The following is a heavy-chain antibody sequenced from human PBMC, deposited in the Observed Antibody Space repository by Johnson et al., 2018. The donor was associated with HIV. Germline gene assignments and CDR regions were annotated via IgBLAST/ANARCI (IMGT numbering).Heavy chain of an antibody. D-gene: IGHD5-24*01. CDR2: ISSSGTAK. Sequence: QVQLVESGGGVVQPGGSLRLSCAASGFTFSDYYMNWMRQAPGKGLEWLSYISSSGTAKYYADSVKGRFTISRDNSKNTLYLQMNSLRAEDTAVYYCARACRDGYTCDAFDIWGQGTMVTVSS. CDR3: ARACRDGYTCDAFDI. CDR1: GFTFSDYY. V-gene: IGHV3-11*04. J-gene: IGHJ3*02.